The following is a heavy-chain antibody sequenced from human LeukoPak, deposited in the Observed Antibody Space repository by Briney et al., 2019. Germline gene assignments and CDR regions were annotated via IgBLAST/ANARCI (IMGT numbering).Heavy chain of an antibody. Sequence: PGGSLILSCAASGFTFSSYAMSWVRQAPGKGLEWVSAISGSGGSTYYADSVKGRFTISRDNSKNTLYLQMNSLRAEDTAVYYCAKEQTMTTVTTGGFDYWGQGTLVTVSS. CDR3: AKEQTMTTVTTGGFDY. CDR2: ISGSGGST. CDR1: GFTFSSYA. J-gene: IGHJ4*02. D-gene: IGHD4-17*01. V-gene: IGHV3-23*01.